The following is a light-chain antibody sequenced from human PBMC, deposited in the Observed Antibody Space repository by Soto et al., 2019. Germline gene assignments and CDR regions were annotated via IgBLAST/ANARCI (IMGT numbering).Light chain of an antibody. CDR2: GAS. CDR1: QSVSSNF. V-gene: IGKV3-20*01. Sequence: EIVLTQSPGTLSLSPGERATLSCRASQSVSSNFLAWFQRKPGRAPMLLIYGASTRATGIPDRFSGSGSGTDFTLTISSLEPEDFAVYFCQQYGNSPHTFGQGTRLEIK. J-gene: IGKJ2*01. CDR3: QQYGNSPHT.